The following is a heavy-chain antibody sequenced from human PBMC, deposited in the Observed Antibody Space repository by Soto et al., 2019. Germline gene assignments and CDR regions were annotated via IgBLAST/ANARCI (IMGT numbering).Heavy chain of an antibody. CDR3: ARSFPLAAAGSL. CDR2: ISRSGSTI. J-gene: IGHJ4*02. Sequence: GGSLRLSCAVSGFTFSSYAMNWVRQAPGKGLEWVSYISRSGSTIYYAASVKGRFTISRDNAKNSLYLQMNSLRAEDTAVYYFARSFPLAAAGSLWGKGTLVTVSS. D-gene: IGHD6-13*01. CDR1: GFTFSSYA. V-gene: IGHV3-48*03.